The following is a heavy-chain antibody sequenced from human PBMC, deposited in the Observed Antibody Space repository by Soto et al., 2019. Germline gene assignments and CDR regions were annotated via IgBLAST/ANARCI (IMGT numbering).Heavy chain of an antibody. CDR2: INHSGST. CDR3: ARAHLLPGIAVAGILRNWFDP. Sequence: NPSETLSLTCAVYGGSFSGYYWSWIRQPPGKGLEWIGEINHSGSTNYNPSLKSRVTISVDTSKNQFSLKLSSVTAADTAVYYCARAHLLPGIAVAGILRNWFDPWGQGTLVTVSS. CDR1: GGSFSGYY. J-gene: IGHJ5*02. V-gene: IGHV4-34*01. D-gene: IGHD6-19*01.